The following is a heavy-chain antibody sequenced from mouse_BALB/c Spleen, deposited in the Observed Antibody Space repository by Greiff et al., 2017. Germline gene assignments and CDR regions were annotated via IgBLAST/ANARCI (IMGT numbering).Heavy chain of an antibody. CDR3: ARSGYWYFDV. CDR2: IYPGDGDT. CDR1: GYAFSSYW. Sequence: LQESGAELVRPGSSVKISCKASGYAFSSYWMNWVKQRPGQGLEWIGQIYPGDGDTNYNGKFKGKATLTADKSSSTAYMQLSSLTSEDSAVYFCARSGYWYFDVWGAGTTVTVSS. V-gene: IGHV1-80*01. J-gene: IGHJ1*01.